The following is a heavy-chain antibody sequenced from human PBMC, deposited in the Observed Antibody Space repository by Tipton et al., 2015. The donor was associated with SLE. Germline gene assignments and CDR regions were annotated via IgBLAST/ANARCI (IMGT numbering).Heavy chain of an antibody. CDR2: IKQDGSEK. CDR3: AKGGSSIAVFGY. V-gene: IGHV3-7*01. D-gene: IGHD6-6*01. J-gene: IGHJ4*02. Sequence: GSLRLSCAASGFTFSSYWMSWVRQAPGKGLEWVANIKQDGSEKYYADSVKGRFTISRDNSKNTLYLQMNSLRAEDTAVYYCAKGGSSIAVFGYWGQGTLVTVSS. CDR1: GFTFSSYW.